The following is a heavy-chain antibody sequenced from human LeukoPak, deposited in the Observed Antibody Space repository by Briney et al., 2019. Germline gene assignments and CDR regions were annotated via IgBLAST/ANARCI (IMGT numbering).Heavy chain of an antibody. CDR2: ISGYNGNI. J-gene: IGHJ4*02. CDR3: ARGRTHRRLWLGESTGGPFDY. CDR1: GYTYTSYG. V-gene: IGHV1-18*01. Sequence: ASVKVSCKASGYTYTSYGISWVRQAPGQGLEWMGWISGYNGNINYAQKFQGRVTMTIDTSTSTFYMELRSLRSDDTAVYYCARGRTHRRLWLGESTGGPFDYWGQGTLVTVSS. D-gene: IGHD3-10*01.